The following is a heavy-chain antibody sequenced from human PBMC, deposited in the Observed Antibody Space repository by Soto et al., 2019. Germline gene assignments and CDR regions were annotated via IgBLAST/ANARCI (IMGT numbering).Heavy chain of an antibody. CDR2: ISAYNGNT. V-gene: IGHV1-18*01. D-gene: IGHD4-4*01. J-gene: IGHJ4*02. Sequence: ASVKVSCKASGYTFTSYGISWVRQAPGQGLEWMGWISAYNGNTNYAQKLQGRVTMTTDTSTSTAYMELSSLRSEDTAVYYCAREVFSNNFDYWGQGTLVTVSS. CDR1: GYTFTSYG. CDR3: AREVFSNNFDY.